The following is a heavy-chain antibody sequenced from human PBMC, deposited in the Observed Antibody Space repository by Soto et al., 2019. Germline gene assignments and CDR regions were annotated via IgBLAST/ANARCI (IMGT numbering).Heavy chain of an antibody. CDR2: ISWNRGTR. J-gene: IGHJ3*02. Sequence: GGSLRLSCAASGFTFDDYGMHWVRQAPGKGLEWVSGISWNRGTRGYADSVKGRFTISRDNAKNSLYLQMNSLRAEDTALYYCAKAGYSSGLDAFDIWGQGTMVTVSS. CDR1: GFTFDDYG. D-gene: IGHD6-19*01. CDR3: AKAGYSSGLDAFDI. V-gene: IGHV3-9*01.